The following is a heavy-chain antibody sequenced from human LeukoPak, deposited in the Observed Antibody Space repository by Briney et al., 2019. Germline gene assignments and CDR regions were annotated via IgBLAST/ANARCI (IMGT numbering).Heavy chain of an antibody. V-gene: IGHV3-64D*06. Sequence: GGSLRLSCSASGFTFRSYAMHWVRQAPGKGLEYVSAISSNGGSTYYADSVKGRFTISRDNSKNTLCLQMSSLRAEDTAVYYCVKGEGTYSSGWYSIVYWGQGTLVTVSS. CDR1: GFTFRSYA. J-gene: IGHJ4*02. CDR2: ISSNGGST. D-gene: IGHD6-19*01. CDR3: VKGEGTYSSGWYSIVY.